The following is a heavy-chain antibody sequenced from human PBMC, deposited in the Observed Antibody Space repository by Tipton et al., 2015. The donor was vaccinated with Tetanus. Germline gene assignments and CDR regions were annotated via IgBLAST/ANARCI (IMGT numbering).Heavy chain of an antibody. V-gene: IGHV4-59*06. Sequence: GLVKPSETLSLTCTVSGGSISSYYWSWIRQHPGEGLEWIGYIYYSGSTYYNPSLKSRVTISVDTSKNQFSLKLSSVTAADTAVYYCARIGVAGFFDYWGQGTLVTVSS. CDR3: ARIGVAGFFDY. D-gene: IGHD2-15*01. CDR1: GGSISSYY. J-gene: IGHJ4*02. CDR2: IYYSGST.